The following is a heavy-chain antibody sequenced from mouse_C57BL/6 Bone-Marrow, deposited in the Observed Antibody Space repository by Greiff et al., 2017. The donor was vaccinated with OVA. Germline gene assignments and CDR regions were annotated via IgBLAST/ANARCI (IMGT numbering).Heavy chain of an antibody. V-gene: IGHV1-81*01. J-gene: IGHJ3*01. D-gene: IGHD1-1*01. CDR2: IYPRSGNT. Sequence: LVESGAELARPGASVKLSCKASGYTFTSYGISWVKQRTGQGLEWIGEIYPRSGNTYYNEKFKGKATLTADKSSSTAYMELRSLTSEDSAVYFCARRGGSGLAYWGQGTLVTVSA. CDR1: GYTFTSYG. CDR3: ARRGGSGLAY.